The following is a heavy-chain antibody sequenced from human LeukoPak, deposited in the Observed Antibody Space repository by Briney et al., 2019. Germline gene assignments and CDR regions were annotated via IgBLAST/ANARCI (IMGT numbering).Heavy chain of an antibody. CDR3: ARRYSSREIFDY. Sequence: ESLKIPSKASAYSFTNYWIGWVRQLPAKGLEWLGITFTGDSDTRYSPSFQGQVTNSADKYISTAYLQWSSLEASDTAMYYCARRYSSREIFDYWGQGTLVTVSS. J-gene: IGHJ4*02. V-gene: IGHV5-51*01. CDR1: AYSFTNYW. D-gene: IGHD6-13*01. CDR2: TFTGDSDT.